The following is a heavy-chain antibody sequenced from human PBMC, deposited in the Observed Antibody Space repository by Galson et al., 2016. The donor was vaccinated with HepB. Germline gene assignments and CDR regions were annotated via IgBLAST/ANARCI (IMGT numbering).Heavy chain of an antibody. CDR3: ATLGYLYGDYRDY. Sequence: SLRLSCAASGFTFTSYGMNWVRQAPGKGLEWVSSISSSSSYKYYADSVKGRFTISRDNAKNSLYLQMNSLRAEDTAVCYCATLGYLYGDYRDYWGQGTLVTVSS. CDR2: ISSSSSYK. CDR1: GFTFTSYG. J-gene: IGHJ4*02. V-gene: IGHV3-21*01. D-gene: IGHD4-17*01.